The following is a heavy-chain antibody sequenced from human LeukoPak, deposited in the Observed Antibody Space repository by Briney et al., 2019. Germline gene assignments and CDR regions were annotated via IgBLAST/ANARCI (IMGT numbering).Heavy chain of an antibody. CDR1: GFSISSNYY. Sequence: SETLSLTCAVSGFSISSNYYWGWIRQPPGKGLDWIGTIYDSGNTYYNPSLKSRVTISVDTSKNQFSLNLSSVTAADTAVYYCARSPDSPDYFDSSGYDYWGQGTLVTVSS. D-gene: IGHD3-22*01. V-gene: IGHV4-38-2*01. J-gene: IGHJ4*02. CDR3: ARSPDSPDYFDSSGYDY. CDR2: IYDSGNT.